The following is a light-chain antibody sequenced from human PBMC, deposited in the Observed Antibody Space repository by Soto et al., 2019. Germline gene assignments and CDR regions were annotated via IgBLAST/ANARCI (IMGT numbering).Light chain of an antibody. CDR3: QHYNNWPWT. J-gene: IGKJ1*01. V-gene: IGKV3-15*01. CDR2: SAS. CDR1: QSVSIN. Sequence: EIVLTQSPATLSLSPGDRATLSCRASQSVSINLAWYQQKPGQAPRLLMYSASTRATGIPARFSGSGSGTEFTLTISSLQSEDFAVYFCQHYNNWPWTFGQGTKVEI.